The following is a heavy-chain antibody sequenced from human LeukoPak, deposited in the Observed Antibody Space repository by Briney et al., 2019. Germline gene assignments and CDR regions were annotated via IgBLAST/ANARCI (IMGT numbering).Heavy chain of an antibody. CDR3: ARGRNLAV. Sequence: GGSLRLSCVASGFSINNYWMTWVRQAPGKGLEWVANIKEDGSEKYYVDSVKGRFTISRDNAKKSLFLQMNSLRVEDTAVYYCARGRNLAVWGQGTTVTVSS. J-gene: IGHJ6*02. CDR2: IKEDGSEK. CDR1: GFSINNYW. V-gene: IGHV3-7*01.